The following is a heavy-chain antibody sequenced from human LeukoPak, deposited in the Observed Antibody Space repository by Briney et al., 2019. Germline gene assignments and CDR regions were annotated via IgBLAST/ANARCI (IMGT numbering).Heavy chain of an antibody. J-gene: IGHJ3*02. V-gene: IGHV1-2*02. CDR3: ARDFVGFTYAFDI. CDR2: INPNSGGT. Sequence: GASVKVSCKASGYTFTGYYMHWVRQAPGQGLEWMGWINPNSGGTNYAQKFQGRVTMTRDTSISTAYMELSRLRSDDTAVYYCARDFVGFTYAFDIWGQGTMVTVSS. CDR1: GYTFTGYY. D-gene: IGHD6-25*01.